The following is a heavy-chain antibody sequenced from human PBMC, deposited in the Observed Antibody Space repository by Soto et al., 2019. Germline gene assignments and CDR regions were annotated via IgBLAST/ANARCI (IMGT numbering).Heavy chain of an antibody. D-gene: IGHD4-17*01. J-gene: IGHJ5*02. Sequence: QVHLVQSGGDVKKPWASVKVSCKASGYTFTNSGVAWVRQSPGQGLEWMGWTSAYTLNTNDAQKFQGRVTVTTDTSTITAYMELRSLRPDDTAVYYCARADHGRAPRGGNWLDPWGQGTLVTVSS. CDR1: GYTFTNSG. CDR2: TSAYTLNT. CDR3: ARADHGRAPRGGNWLDP. V-gene: IGHV1-18*01.